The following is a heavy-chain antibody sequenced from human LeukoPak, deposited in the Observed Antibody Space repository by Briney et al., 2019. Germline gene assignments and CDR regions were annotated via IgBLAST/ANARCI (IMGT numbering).Heavy chain of an antibody. V-gene: IGHV4-59*01. J-gene: IGHJ4*02. CDR2: IYYSGST. Sequence: SQTLSLTCTVSGGSLSSYYWSWIRQPPGKGLEWIGYIYYSGSTNYNPSLTSRVTISVDTSKNQFSLKLSSVTAADTAVYYCARGDTYYDCWSGYYPHSYFDYWGQGTLVTVSS. D-gene: IGHD3-3*01. CDR1: GGSLSSYY. CDR3: ARGDTYYDCWSGYYPHSYFDY.